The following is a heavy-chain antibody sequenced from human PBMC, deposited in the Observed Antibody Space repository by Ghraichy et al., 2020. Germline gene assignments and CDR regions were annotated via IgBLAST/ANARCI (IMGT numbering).Heavy chain of an antibody. CDR2: ASYTGST. CDR1: GTSIKNYH. D-gene: IGHD5-24*01. V-gene: IGHV4-59*01. J-gene: IGHJ4*02. Sequence: SETLSLTCNVSGTSIKNYHWTWIRQPPGKGLEYIGYASYTGSTNYNPSLKTRVRMSVDTSKNQLSLRLSDMTAAETAGYFCSAYKYGRRFDGYWGQGALVSVSS. CDR3: SAYKYGRRFDGY.